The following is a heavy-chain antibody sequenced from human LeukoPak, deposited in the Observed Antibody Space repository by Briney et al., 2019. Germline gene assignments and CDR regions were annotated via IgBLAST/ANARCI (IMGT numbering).Heavy chain of an antibody. CDR2: IYHSGST. J-gene: IGHJ4*02. V-gene: IGHV4-39*07. Sequence: SETLSLTCTVSGGSISSGSYYWSWIRQPPGKGLEWIGSIYHSGSTYYNPSLKSRVTISVDTSKNQFSVKMRAVTAADTAVYYCARSEINDYSRFWGQGILVTVSS. CDR1: GGSISSGSYY. D-gene: IGHD4-11*01. CDR3: ARSEINDYSRF.